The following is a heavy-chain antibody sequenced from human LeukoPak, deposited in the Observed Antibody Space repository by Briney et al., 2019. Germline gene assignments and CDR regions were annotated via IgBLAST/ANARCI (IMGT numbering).Heavy chain of an antibody. CDR2: INHSGST. CDR1: GGSFSGYY. CDR3: ARVLRYFDWLLYLDGMAV. D-gene: IGHD3-9*01. Sequence: SETLSLTCAVYGGSFSGYYWSWIRQPPGKGLEWIGEINHSGSTNYNPSPKSRVTISVDTSKNQFSLKLSSVTAADTAVYYCARVLRYFDWLLYLDGMAVWGQGTTVTVSS. J-gene: IGHJ6*02. V-gene: IGHV4-34*01.